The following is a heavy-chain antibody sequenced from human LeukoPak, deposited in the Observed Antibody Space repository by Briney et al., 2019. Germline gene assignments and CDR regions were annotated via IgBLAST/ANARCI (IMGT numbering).Heavy chain of an antibody. CDR2: IRSKANSYAT. Sequence: QPGGSLRLSCAASGFTFSGSDIHWVRQASGKGLEWVGRIRSKANSYATSYTASLKGRFTISRDDSKNTAYLQMNSLKTEDTAVYYCMSPMTTVPSRDYWGQGTLVTVSS. CDR1: GFTFSGSD. D-gene: IGHD4-17*01. V-gene: IGHV3-73*01. CDR3: MSPMTTVPSRDY. J-gene: IGHJ4*02.